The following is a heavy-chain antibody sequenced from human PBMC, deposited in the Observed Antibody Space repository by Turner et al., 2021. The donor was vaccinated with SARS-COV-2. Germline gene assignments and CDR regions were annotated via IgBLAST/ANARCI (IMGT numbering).Heavy chain of an antibody. CDR1: GYPFTSYD. Sequence: QVQLVQSGAELKRPGASLKFSCKASGYPFTSYDINWVRQATGQGLEWMGWMNPDSGNTAYAQKFQGRVTITRNTSISTAYMELSSLRSEDTAVYYCARGGYCSSTSCSPYWYFDLWGRGTLVTVSS. D-gene: IGHD2-2*01. V-gene: IGHV1-8*03. J-gene: IGHJ2*01. CDR3: ARGGYCSSTSCSPYWYFDL. CDR2: MNPDSGNT.